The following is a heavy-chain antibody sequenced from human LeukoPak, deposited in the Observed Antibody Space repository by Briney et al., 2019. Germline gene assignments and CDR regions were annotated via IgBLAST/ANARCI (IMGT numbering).Heavy chain of an antibody. Sequence: SETLSLTCAVYGVSFSGYYWSWIRQPPGKGLEWIGEINHSGRTNYNPSLKSRVTISVDTSNNQFSLKLSSVTAADTAVYYCARGSKWLDYWGQGTLVTVSS. D-gene: IGHD6-19*01. CDR1: GVSFSGYY. J-gene: IGHJ4*02. CDR3: ARGSKWLDY. CDR2: INHSGRT. V-gene: IGHV4-34*01.